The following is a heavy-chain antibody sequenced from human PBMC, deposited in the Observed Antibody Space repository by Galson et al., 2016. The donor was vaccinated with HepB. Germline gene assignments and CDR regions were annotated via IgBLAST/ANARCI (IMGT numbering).Heavy chain of an antibody. CDR3: ARDRDRSLDY. V-gene: IGHV1-18*04. J-gene: IGHJ4*02. CDR1: GYTFTTNG. CDR2: ISAHNGDT. Sequence: SVKVSCKASGYTFTTNGISWVRQAPGRGLEWMGWISAHNGDTNSPQKLQGRVTLTTDTSTRTAYMELRSLKSDDTAVYYCARDRDRSLDYWGQGTLVTVSS. D-gene: IGHD5-24*01.